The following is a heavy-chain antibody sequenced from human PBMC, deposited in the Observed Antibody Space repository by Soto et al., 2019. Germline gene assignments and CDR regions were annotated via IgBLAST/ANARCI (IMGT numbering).Heavy chain of an antibody. CDR1: GFTFRGSS. D-gene: IGHD3-22*01. CDR2: MTSKTNNYAT. J-gene: IGHJ4*02. V-gene: IGHV3-73*01. Sequence: PGGSLRLSCAASGFTFRGSSVHWVRQASGKGLEWVGRMTSKTNNYATAYAASVKGRFTVSRDDSQNTAYLQMNNLKTEDTALYFCTTFNYDSSGYPNPRYWGQGTLVTVSS. CDR3: TTFNYDSSGYPNPRY.